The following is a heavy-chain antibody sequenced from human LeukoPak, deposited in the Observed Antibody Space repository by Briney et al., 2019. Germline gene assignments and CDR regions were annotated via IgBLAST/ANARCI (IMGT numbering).Heavy chain of an antibody. CDR3: ASDAFDI. Sequence: ASVKVSCKASGYPFTSYAMYWVRQAPGQRLEWMGWINADNGDTRYSQKLQGRVTMTGDTSASTTYVELSSLRSEDTAVYYCASDAFDIWGLGTMVTVSS. V-gene: IGHV1-3*01. CDR1: GYPFTSYA. CDR2: INADNGDT. J-gene: IGHJ3*02.